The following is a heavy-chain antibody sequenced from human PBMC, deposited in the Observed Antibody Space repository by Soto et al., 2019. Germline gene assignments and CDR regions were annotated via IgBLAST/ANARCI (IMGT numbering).Heavy chain of an antibody. CDR1: GGSISSYY. V-gene: IGHV4-59*01. CDR3: ARSGYYDYIWGSYRFDY. D-gene: IGHD3-16*02. Sequence: PSETLSLTCTVSGGSISSYYWSWIRQPPGKGLEWIGYIYYSGSTNYNPSLKSRVTISVDTSKNQFSLKLSSVTAADTAVYYCARSGYYDYIWGSYRFDYWGQRTLVTVSS. CDR2: IYYSGST. J-gene: IGHJ4*02.